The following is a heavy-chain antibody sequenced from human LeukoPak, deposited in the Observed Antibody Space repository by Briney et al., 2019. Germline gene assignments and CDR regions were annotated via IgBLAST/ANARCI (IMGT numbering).Heavy chain of an antibody. V-gene: IGHV3-23*01. CDR1: GFTFSSYA. CDR2: ISGSGGST. CDR3: AKVSRQLPTFDY. Sequence: GSLSLSCAASGFTFSSYAMSWVRQAPGKGLEWVSAISGSGGSTYYADSVKGRFTISRDNSKNTLYLQMNSLRAEDTAVYYCAKVSRQLPTFDYWGQGTLVTVSS. D-gene: IGHD1-26*01. J-gene: IGHJ4*02.